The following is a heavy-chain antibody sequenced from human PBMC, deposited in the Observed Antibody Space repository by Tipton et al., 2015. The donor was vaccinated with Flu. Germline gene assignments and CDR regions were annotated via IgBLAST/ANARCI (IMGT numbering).Heavy chain of an antibody. CDR1: GFIFRDYY. Sequence: SLRLSCAASGFIFRDYYMSWIRQAPGKGLEWVSVIYAGGGSYYANSVRGRFTISRDNSRDTVYLQMNSLRADDTAVYYCVRVAPAAQTYGMDVWGQGTTVTVSS. J-gene: IGHJ6*02. V-gene: IGHV3-53*01. D-gene: IGHD6-25*01. CDR3: VRVAPAAQTYGMDV. CDR2: IYAGGGS.